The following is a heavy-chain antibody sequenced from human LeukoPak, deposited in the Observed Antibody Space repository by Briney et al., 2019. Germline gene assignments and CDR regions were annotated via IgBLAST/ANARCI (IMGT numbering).Heavy chain of an antibody. CDR1: GGSVSGYY. CDR3: ARCSGDSSGYYFDY. D-gene: IGHD3-22*01. J-gene: IGHJ4*02. CDR2: LNHSAST. Sequence: SETLSLTCALYGGSVSGYYWGWIRQHPGEGLEWIWELNHSASTNYNPSLKSRVTISVDTSKNQFSLKLSSVTAAGTAVYYCARCSGDSSGYYFDYWGQGTLVTVSS. V-gene: IGHV4-34*01.